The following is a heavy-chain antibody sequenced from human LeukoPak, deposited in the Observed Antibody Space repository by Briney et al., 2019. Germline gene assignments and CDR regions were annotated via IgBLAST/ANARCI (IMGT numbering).Heavy chain of an antibody. Sequence: ASVKVSCKASGYTFTSYDINWVRQATGQGREWMGGMSADSGNTGYAQKFQGRVTMTRNTSMSTASMALSSLRSQHTAVYYCPRGPRIPGHYGSGSYSDHWGQGTLVTVSS. CDR2: MSADSGNT. V-gene: IGHV1-8*01. CDR1: GYTFTSYD. CDR3: PRGPRIPGHYGSGSYSDH. D-gene: IGHD3-10*01. J-gene: IGHJ4*02.